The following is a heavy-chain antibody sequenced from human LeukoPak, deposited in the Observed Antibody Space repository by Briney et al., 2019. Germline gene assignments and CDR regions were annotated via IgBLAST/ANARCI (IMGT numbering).Heavy chain of an antibody. CDR2: IIPIFGTT. D-gene: IGHD4-17*01. Sequence: SVKVSCKASGGTFSSDVVNWVRQAPGQGLEWMGRIIPIFGTTNYAQKFQGRVTISADKSTSSVYLELSSLRSEDTAFYYCARRDLYGDYVHWGQGTLVTVSS. J-gene: IGHJ4*02. CDR3: ARRDLYGDYVH. V-gene: IGHV1-69*06. CDR1: GGTFSSDV.